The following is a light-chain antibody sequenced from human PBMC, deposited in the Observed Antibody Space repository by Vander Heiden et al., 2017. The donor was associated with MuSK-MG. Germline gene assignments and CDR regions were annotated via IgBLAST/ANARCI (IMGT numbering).Light chain of an antibody. V-gene: IGKV1-5*01. Sequence: DIQMTQSPSTLSASVGDRVTITCRASQSISSWLAWYKQKPGKAPKLLIYDASSLEMGVKSRFSGSGDGTEVTLTIISRQPEDFATYYCQQEKCAYPMPTFGQGTKMEIK. CDR3: QQEKCAYPMPT. CDR1: QSISSW. J-gene: IGKJ2*01. CDR2: DAS.